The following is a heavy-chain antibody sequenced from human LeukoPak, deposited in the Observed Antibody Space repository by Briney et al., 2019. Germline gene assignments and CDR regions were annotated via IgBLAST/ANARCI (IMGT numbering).Heavy chain of an antibody. CDR2: IYYDGST. V-gene: IGHV4-28*01. Sequence: PSETLSLTCGVSGYSINKSNWWSWIRQPPGKGLEWIGYIYYDGSTNYNPSLKSRVTISVDTSKNQFSLKLNSVTAADTAVYYCARTTEGYCSSTGCYEFYYYYYMDVWGKGTTVTISS. CDR1: GYSINKSNW. J-gene: IGHJ6*03. CDR3: ARTTEGYCSSTGCYEFYYYYYMDV. D-gene: IGHD2-2*01.